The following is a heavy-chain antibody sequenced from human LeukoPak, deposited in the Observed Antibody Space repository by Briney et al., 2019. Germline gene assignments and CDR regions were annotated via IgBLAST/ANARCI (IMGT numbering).Heavy chain of an antibody. D-gene: IGHD3-22*01. CDR1: GGSFRGYY. CDR2: INHSGST. CDR3: ARIKSDYYDSSGYYPWFDP. V-gene: IGHV4-34*01. Sequence: SETLSLTCAVYGGSFRGYYWSWIRQPPGKGLEWIGEINHSGSTNYNPSLKSRVNISVDTSKNQFSLKLSSVTAADTAVYYCARIKSDYYDSSGYYPWFDPWGQGTLVTVSS. J-gene: IGHJ5*02.